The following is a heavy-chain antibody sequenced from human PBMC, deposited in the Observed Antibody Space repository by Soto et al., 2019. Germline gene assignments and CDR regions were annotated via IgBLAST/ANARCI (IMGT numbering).Heavy chain of an antibody. V-gene: IGHV6-1*01. Sequence: TLSLTCAISGDSVSSSSAAWNWIRQSPSRGLEWLGRTYYRSKWYNDYAVSVKSRITINPDTSKNQFSLQLNSVTPEDTAVYYCARDWSSSREGGFDYWGQGTLVTVSS. CDR2: TYYRSKWYN. D-gene: IGHD6-13*01. CDR1: GDSVSSSSAA. J-gene: IGHJ4*02. CDR3: ARDWSSSREGGFDY.